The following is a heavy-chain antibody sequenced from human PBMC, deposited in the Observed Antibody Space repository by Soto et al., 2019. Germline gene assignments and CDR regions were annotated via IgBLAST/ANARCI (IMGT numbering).Heavy chain of an antibody. CDR3: VRIVLAPITVYMSDVKLDY. D-gene: IGHD2-2*02. CDR1: GFAFSGSA. CDR2: IRTISDRYAT. J-gene: IGHJ4*02. Sequence: EVKLVESGGKLVQPGGSLKLSCAASGFAFSGSALQWVRQASGTGLDWLVRIRTISDRYATSYGASVKGRFTISRDDSQNTAYLQMSSLKTEYTAVYYCVRIVLAPITVYMSDVKLDYWGLGALVAVSS. V-gene: IGHV3-73*02.